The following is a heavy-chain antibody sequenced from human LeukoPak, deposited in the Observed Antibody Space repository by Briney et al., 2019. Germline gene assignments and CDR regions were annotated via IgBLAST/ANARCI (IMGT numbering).Heavy chain of an antibody. CDR2: INPHSGGT. V-gene: IGHV1-2*02. Sequence: GASVKVSCKASGYTFTGYYMHWVRQAPGQGLEWMGWINPHSGGTNYAQKFQGRVTMTRDTSISTAYMELSRLRSDDTAVYYCARGPTFYCSGGSCYYYGMDVWGQGTTVTVSS. CDR1: GYTFTGYY. D-gene: IGHD2-15*01. J-gene: IGHJ6*02. CDR3: ARGPTFYCSGGSCYYYGMDV.